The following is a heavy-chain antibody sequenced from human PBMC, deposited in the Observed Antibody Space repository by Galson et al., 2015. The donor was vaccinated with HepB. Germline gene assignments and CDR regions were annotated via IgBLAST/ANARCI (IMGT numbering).Heavy chain of an antibody. CDR3: ASAGLNYYDSSPPGLFDY. CDR2: IKQDGSEK. D-gene: IGHD3-22*01. Sequence: SLRLSCAASGFTFSSYWMSWVRQAPGKGLEWVANIKQDGSEKYYVDSVKGRFTISRDNAKNSLYLQMNSLRAEDTAVYYCASAGLNYYDSSPPGLFDYWGQGTLVTVSS. V-gene: IGHV3-7*01. CDR1: GFTFSSYW. J-gene: IGHJ4*02.